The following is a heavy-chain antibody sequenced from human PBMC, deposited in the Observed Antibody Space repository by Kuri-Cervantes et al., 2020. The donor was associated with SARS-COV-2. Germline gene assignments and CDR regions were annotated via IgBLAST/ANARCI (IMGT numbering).Heavy chain of an antibody. CDR3: ARDLFTIFGQHSVGV. CDR2: IYHSGST. Sequence: SETLSLTCTVSGASISRSTYYWGWIRQPPGKGLEWIGGIYHSGSTYYNPSLKSRVTISVDTSKNQFSLKLSSVTAADTAVYYCARDLFTIFGQHSVGVWGKGTTVTVSS. D-gene: IGHD3-3*01. J-gene: IGHJ6*04. CDR1: GASISRSTYY. V-gene: IGHV4-39*07.